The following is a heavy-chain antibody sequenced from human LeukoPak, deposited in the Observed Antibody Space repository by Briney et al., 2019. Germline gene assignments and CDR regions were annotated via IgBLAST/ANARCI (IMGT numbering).Heavy chain of an antibody. J-gene: IGHJ4*02. CDR3: ARGSRYYDSSGYSHYFDY. CDR2: IYYSGST. CDR1: GGSISSYY. Sequence: SETLSLTCTVSGGSISSYYWSWIRQPPGKGLEWIGYIYYSGSTNYNPSLKSRVTISVDTSKNQFSLKLSSVTAADTAVYYCARGSRYYDSSGYSHYFDYWGQGTLVTVSS. D-gene: IGHD3-22*01. V-gene: IGHV4-59*01.